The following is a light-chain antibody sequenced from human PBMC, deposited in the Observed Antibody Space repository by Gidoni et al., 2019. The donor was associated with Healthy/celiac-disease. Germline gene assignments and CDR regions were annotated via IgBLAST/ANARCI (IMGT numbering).Light chain of an antibody. V-gene: IGKV4-1*01. Sequence: DIVMTQSPDSLAVSLGERASINCKSSQSVLYSSNNKNYLAWYQQKPRQPPKLLIYWAPTRESGVPDRFSGSGSGTDFTLTISSLQAEDVAVYYCQQYSSTPRSFGQWTKLEIK. CDR1: QSVLYSSNNKNY. CDR2: WAP. CDR3: QQYSSTPRS. J-gene: IGKJ2*01.